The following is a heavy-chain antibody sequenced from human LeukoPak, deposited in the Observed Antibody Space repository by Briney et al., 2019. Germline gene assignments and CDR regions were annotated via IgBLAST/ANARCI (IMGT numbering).Heavy chain of an antibody. J-gene: IGHJ6*03. CDR2: INHSGST. CDR3: ARAVGATVRYYYYMDV. V-gene: IGHV4-34*01. Sequence: SETLSLTCAVYSGSFSGYYWSWIRQPPGKGLEWVGEINHSGSTNYNPSLKSRVTISVDTSKNQFSLKLNSVTAADTAVYYCARAVGATVRYYYYMDVWGKGTTVTVSS. CDR1: SGSFSGYY. D-gene: IGHD1-26*01.